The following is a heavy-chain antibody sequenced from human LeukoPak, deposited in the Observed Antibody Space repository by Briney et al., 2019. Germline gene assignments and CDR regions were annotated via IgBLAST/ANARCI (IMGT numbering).Heavy chain of an antibody. V-gene: IGHV3-30*01. J-gene: IGHJ5*02. D-gene: IGHD2-21*01. CDR1: GFTFSSYA. Sequence: GRSLRLSCAASGFTFSSYAMHWVRQAPGKGLGWVAVVSYDGTQKKYADSVKGRFTISRDNSKNTRYLQMDSLRVEDMAVYYCARSPVATAVNYWFDPWGQGTLVTVSS. CDR3: ARSPVATAVNYWFDP. CDR2: VSYDGTQK.